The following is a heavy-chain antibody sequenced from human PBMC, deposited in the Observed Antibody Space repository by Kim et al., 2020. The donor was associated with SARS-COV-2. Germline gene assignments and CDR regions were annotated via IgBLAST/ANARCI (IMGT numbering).Heavy chain of an antibody. V-gene: IGHV4-59*01. CDR2: IYYSGST. CDR3: AREWIVGEYYGYATYDYYYGMDV. CDR1: GGSISSYY. D-gene: IGHD3-10*01. Sequence: SETLSLTCTVSGGSISSYYWSWIRQPPGKGLEWIGYIYYSGSTNYNPSLKSRVTISVDTSKNQFSLKLSSVTAADTAVYYCAREWIVGEYYGYATYDYYYGMDVWGQGTTVTVSS. J-gene: IGHJ6*02.